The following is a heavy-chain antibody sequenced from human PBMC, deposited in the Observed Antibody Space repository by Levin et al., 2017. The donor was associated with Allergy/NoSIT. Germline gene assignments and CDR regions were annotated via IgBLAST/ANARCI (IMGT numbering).Heavy chain of an antibody. V-gene: IGHV3-11*01. CDR1: GFTFSDHY. D-gene: IGHD4-11*01. J-gene: IGHJ4*02. Sequence: LSLTCAASGFTFSDHYMSWIRQAPGKGLEWVSYISGSGTILYNADSVKGRFTISRDNAKNSLFLQMDSLRVEDTGVYYCARDPDASSKVDYWGQGTLVTVSS. CDR2: ISGSGTIL. CDR3: ARDPDASSKVDY.